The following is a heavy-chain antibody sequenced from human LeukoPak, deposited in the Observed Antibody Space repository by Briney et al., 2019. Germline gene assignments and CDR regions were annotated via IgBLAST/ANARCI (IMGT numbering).Heavy chain of an antibody. CDR2: IRYDGSNK. CDR3: AKDGGNWNKYYYYYMDV. D-gene: IGHD1/OR15-1a*01. V-gene: IGHV3-30*02. Sequence: PGRSLRLSCAASGFTFSNFAMHWVRQAPGKGLEWVAFIRYDGSNKYYTDSVKGRFTISRDNSKNTLYLQMNSLRAEDTAVYYCAKDGGNWNKYYYYYMDVWGKGTTVTVSS. J-gene: IGHJ6*03. CDR1: GFTFSNFA.